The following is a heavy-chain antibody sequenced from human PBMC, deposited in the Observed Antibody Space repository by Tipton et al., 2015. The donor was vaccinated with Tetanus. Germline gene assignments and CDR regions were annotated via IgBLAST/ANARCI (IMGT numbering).Heavy chain of an antibody. CDR1: GGSISSSSYF. CDR2: IYYSGST. D-gene: IGHD6-13*01. Sequence: TLSLTCTVSGGSISSSSYFWGWIRQPPGKGLEWIGSIYYSGSTYYNPSLKSRVTISVDTSKNQFSLKLSSVTAADTAVYYWARPGGSSWYTHYLDYWGQGTLVTVSS. J-gene: IGHJ4*02. V-gene: IGHV4-39*01. CDR3: ARPGGSSWYTHYLDY.